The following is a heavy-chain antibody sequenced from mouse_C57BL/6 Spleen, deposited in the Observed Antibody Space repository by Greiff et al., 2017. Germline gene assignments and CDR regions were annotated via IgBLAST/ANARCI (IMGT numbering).Heavy chain of an antibody. V-gene: IGHV1-20*01. D-gene: IGHD1-1*01. CDR2: INPYNGDT. CDR3: ARRDYYGSSSYAMDY. CDR1: GYSFTGYF. J-gene: IGHJ4*01. Sequence: VQLQQSGPELVKPGDSVKISCKASGYSFTGYFMNWVMQSHGKSLEWIGRINPYNGDTFYNQKFKGKATLTVDKSSSTAHMELRSLTSEDSAVYYCARRDYYGSSSYAMDYWGQGTSVTVSS.